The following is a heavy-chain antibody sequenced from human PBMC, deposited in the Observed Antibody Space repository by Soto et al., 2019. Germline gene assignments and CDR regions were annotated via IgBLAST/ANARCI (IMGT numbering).Heavy chain of an antibody. J-gene: IGHJ4*02. D-gene: IGHD1-1*01. V-gene: IGHV3-15*01. CDR1: GFTFSSAP. Sequence: EVQLVESGGGFVKPGESLTLSCAASGFTFSSAPMSWVRQAPGKGLEWVGRIKPNTNGGAIDYLAPVKGRFTLSSDDSKNTLYLQMTSLKNEDSALYYCTTPAIPVDGTHPFNYWGQGAVVTVSS. CDR3: TTPAIPVDGTHPFNY. CDR2: IKPNTNGGAI.